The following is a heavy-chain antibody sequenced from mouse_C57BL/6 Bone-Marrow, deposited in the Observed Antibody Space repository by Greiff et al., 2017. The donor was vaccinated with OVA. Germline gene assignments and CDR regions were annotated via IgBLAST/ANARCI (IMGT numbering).Heavy chain of an antibody. CDR2: INPNNGGT. Sequence: EVQLQQSGPELVKPGASVKISCKASGYTFTDYYMNWVKQSHGKSLEWIGDINPNNGGTSYNQKFQGTATLTVDKASSTAYMELRSLTSEDSTVYYCAREDDGSSYVEFAYWGQGTLVTVSA. V-gene: IGHV1-26*01. D-gene: IGHD1-1*01. CDR1: GYTFTDYY. CDR3: AREDDGSSYVEFAY. J-gene: IGHJ3*01.